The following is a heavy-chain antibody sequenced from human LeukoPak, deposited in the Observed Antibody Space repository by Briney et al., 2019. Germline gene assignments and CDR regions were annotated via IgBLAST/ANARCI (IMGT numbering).Heavy chain of an antibody. CDR3: ARATRTYYDFWSGYPNQPFDY. CDR1: GFTFGSFG. J-gene: IGHJ4*02. D-gene: IGHD3-3*01. CDR2: VRYDGNNP. V-gene: IGHV3-30*02. Sequence: GGSLRLSCAASGFTFGSFGIHWVRQAPGKGLDWVAFVRYDGNNPYYTASVRGRFTISRDNAKNSLYLQMNSLRAGDTAVYYCARATRTYYDFWSGYPNQPFDYWGQGTLVTVSS.